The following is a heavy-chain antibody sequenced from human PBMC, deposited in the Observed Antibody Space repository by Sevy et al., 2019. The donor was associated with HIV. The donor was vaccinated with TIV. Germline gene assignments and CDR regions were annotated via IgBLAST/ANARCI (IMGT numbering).Heavy chain of an antibody. J-gene: IGHJ4*02. CDR3: ASGITIFGVVTPDY. CDR2: ISSSGSTI. Sequence: GGSLRLSCAASGFTFSDYYMSWIRQAPGKGLEWVSYISSSGSTIYYADSVKGRLTISRDNAKNSLYLQMNSLRAEDTAVYYCASGITIFGVVTPDYWGQGTLVTVSS. CDR1: GFTFSDYY. V-gene: IGHV3-11*01. D-gene: IGHD3-3*01.